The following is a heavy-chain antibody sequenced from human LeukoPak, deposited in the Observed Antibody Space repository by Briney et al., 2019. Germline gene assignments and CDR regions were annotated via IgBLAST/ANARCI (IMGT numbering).Heavy chain of an antibody. V-gene: IGHV4-34*01. J-gene: IGHJ4*02. D-gene: IGHD3-3*01. CDR3: ARGRTVLRFLEWLLPYYFDY. Sequence: SETLSLTCAVYGGSFSGYYWSWIRQPPGKGLEWIGEINHSGSTNYNPSLKSRVTISVDTSKNQFSLKLSSVTAADTAVYYCARGRTVLRFLEWLLPYYFDYWGQGTLVTVSS. CDR2: INHSGST. CDR1: GGSFSGYY.